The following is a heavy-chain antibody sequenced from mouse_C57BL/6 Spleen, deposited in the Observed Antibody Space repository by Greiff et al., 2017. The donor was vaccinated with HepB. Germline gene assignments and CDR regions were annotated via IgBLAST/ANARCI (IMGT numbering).Heavy chain of an antibody. D-gene: IGHD2-1*01. CDR2: IYPGSGST. CDR1: GYTFTSYW. Sequence: VQLQQPGAELVKPGASVKMSCKASGYTFTSYWITWVKQRPGQGLEWIGDIYPGSGSTNYNEKCKSKATLTVDTSSSTAYMQLSSLTSEDSAVYYCARSLYYGNLYYAMDYWGQGTSVTVSS. CDR3: ARSLYYGNLYYAMDY. V-gene: IGHV1-55*01. J-gene: IGHJ4*01.